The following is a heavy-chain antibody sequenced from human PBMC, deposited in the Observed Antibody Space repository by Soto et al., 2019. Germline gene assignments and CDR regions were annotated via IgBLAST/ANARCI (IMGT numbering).Heavy chain of an antibody. CDR1: GFTFSSYS. D-gene: IGHD3-10*01. CDR2: ISSSSSTI. J-gene: IGHJ4*02. Sequence: GGSLRLSCAASGFTFSSYSMNWVRQAPGKGLEWVSYISSSSSTIYYADSVKGRFTISRDNSKNMLYLQLNSLRPDDTALYYCVGGQDYFDYRGQGTPVTVSS. CDR3: VGGQDYFDY. V-gene: IGHV3-48*01.